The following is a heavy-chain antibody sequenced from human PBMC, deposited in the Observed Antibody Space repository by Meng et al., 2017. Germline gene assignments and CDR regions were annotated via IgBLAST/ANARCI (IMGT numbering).Heavy chain of an antibody. CDR3: ARADRSWRRVWVGFYYYYYGMDV. D-gene: IGHD1-26*01. CDR2: IGTAGDT. Sequence: GGSLRLSCAACGFTFSSYDMHWVRQATGKGLEWVSAIGTAGDTYYPGSVKGRFTISRENAKNSLYLQMNSLRAGDTAVYYCARADRSWRRVWVGFYYYYYGMDVWGQGTTVTVSS. J-gene: IGHJ6*02. CDR1: GFTFSSYD. V-gene: IGHV3-13*01.